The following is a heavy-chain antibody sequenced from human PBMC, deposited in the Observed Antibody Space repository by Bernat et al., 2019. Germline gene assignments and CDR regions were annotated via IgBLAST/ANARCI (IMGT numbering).Heavy chain of an antibody. Sequence: QVQLVESGGGVVQPGRSLRLSCAASGFTFSSYAMHWVRQAPGKGLEWVAVISYDGSNKYYADSVKGRFTISRDNSKNTLYLQMNSLRAEDTAVYYCAKGDSRAWLANDAFDIWGQGTMVTVSS. J-gene: IGHJ3*02. D-gene: IGHD6-19*01. CDR1: GFTFSSYA. CDR3: AKGDSRAWLANDAFDI. CDR2: ISYDGSNK. V-gene: IGHV3-30-3*01.